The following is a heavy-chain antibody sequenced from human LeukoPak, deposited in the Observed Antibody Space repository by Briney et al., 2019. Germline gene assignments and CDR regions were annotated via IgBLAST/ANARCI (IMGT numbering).Heavy chain of an antibody. CDR2: ISYDGSNK. J-gene: IGHJ6*02. D-gene: IGHD2-15*01. Sequence: GGSLRLSCAASGFTFSSYGMHWVRQAPGKGLEWVAVISYDGSNKYYADSVKGRFTISRDNSKNTLYLQMNSLRAEDTAVYYCAKEIAVDCGGSCYSNPYYYYGMDVWGQGTTVTVSS. CDR1: GFTFSSYG. V-gene: IGHV3-30*18. CDR3: AKEIAVDCGGSCYSNPYYYYGMDV.